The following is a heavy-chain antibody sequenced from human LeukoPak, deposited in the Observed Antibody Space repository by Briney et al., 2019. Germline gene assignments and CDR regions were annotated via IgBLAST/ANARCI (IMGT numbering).Heavy chain of an antibody. CDR2: ISGNGAGT. D-gene: IGHD5-12*01. CDR1: GFTFSNYA. J-gene: IGHJ4*02. CDR3: AKDRPGGYDPY. V-gene: IGHV3-23*01. Sequence: GGSLRLSCAASGFTFSNYAMSWVRQAPGKGLEWVSLISGNGAGTYYADSVKGRFTISRDNSKNTLYLQMNSLRAEDTAIYYCAKDRPGGYDPYWGQGTLVTVSS.